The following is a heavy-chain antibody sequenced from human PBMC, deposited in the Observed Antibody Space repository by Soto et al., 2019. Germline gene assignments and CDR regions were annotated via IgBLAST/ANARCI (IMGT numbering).Heavy chain of an antibody. CDR1: GFTFSDYY. D-gene: IGHD3-16*01. V-gene: IGHV3-11*01. CDR2: ISSGGSFI. Sequence: QVQLVESGGGLVKPGGSLRLSCAASGFTFSDYYMSWIRQAPGKGLEYISYISSGGSFIYYADSVKGRFTISRDTAKTSLYLQMNRLRAEDTALYYCARHRYYEGSVPGYGMDVWGQGTTVTVSS. CDR3: ARHRYYEGSVPGYGMDV. J-gene: IGHJ6*02.